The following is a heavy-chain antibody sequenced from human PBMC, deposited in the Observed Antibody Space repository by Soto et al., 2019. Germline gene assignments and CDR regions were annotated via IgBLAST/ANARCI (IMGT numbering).Heavy chain of an antibody. D-gene: IGHD2-21*02. J-gene: IGHJ6*02. CDR3: ARDRVYCGGDCYSEIYYYYGMDV. V-gene: IGHV4-61*01. Sequence: TSETLSLTCTVSGGSVSSGSYYWSWIRQPPGKGLEWIGYIYYSGSTNYNPSLKSRVTISVDTSKNQFSLKLSSVTAADTAVYYCARDRVYCGGDCYSEIYYYYGMDVWGQGTTVTVSS. CDR2: IYYSGST. CDR1: GGSVSSGSYY.